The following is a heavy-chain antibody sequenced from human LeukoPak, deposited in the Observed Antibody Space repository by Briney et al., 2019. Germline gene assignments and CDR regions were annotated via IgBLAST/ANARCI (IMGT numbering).Heavy chain of an antibody. J-gene: IGHJ4*02. D-gene: IGHD2-2*01. CDR1: GGTFSSYA. CDR3: ARDLWSLGYCSSTSCSSALDY. V-gene: IGHV1-69*04. Sequence: ASVKVSCKASGGTFSSYAISWVRQAPGQGLEWMGRIIPILGIANYAQKFQGRVTLTTDTSTSTAYMELRSLRSDDTAVYYCARDLWSLGYCSSTSCSSALDYWGQGTLVTVSS. CDR2: IIPILGIA.